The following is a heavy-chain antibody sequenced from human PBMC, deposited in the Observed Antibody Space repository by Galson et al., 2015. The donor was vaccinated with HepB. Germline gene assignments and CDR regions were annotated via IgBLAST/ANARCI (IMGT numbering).Heavy chain of an antibody. CDR3: VKVLAAVAGLTGAFDI. Sequence: SLRLSCAASGFTFSNYAMSWVRQAPGKGLEYVSAISSNGGSTYYADSVKGRFTISRDNSKNTLYLQMSSLRAEDTAVYYCVKVLAAVAGLTGAFDIWGQGTMVTVSS. J-gene: IGHJ3*02. V-gene: IGHV3-64D*06. CDR2: ISSNGGST. D-gene: IGHD6-19*01. CDR1: GFTFSNYA.